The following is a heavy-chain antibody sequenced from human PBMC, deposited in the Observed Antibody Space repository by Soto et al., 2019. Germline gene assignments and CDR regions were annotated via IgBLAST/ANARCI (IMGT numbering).Heavy chain of an antibody. J-gene: IGHJ4*02. V-gene: IGHV3-74*01. CDR3: ARAPYPVFDY. CDR1: GFTFSAYW. Sequence: GGSLRLSCAASGFTFSAYWMHWVRQDPGKGLEWVSRINSDGRTTSYADSVKGRFTISRDNAKNMLYLQMSSLRAEDTAVYYCARAPYPVFDYWGQGTLVTVSS. CDR2: INSDGRTT.